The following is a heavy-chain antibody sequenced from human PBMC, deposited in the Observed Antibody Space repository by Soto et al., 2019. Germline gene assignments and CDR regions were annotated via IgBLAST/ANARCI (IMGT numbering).Heavy chain of an antibody. Sequence: GASVKVSCKAAGGTFNTYSINWVRQAPGQGLEWMGRIIPIVGIANYAQKFQGRVTVTADESTSTAYMELSSLRSEDTAVYYCARHVPAAGYHYGMDVWGQGTTVTVSS. CDR3: ARHVPAAGYHYGMDV. D-gene: IGHD2-2*01. CDR1: GGTFNTYS. J-gene: IGHJ6*02. V-gene: IGHV1-69*02. CDR2: IIPIVGIA.